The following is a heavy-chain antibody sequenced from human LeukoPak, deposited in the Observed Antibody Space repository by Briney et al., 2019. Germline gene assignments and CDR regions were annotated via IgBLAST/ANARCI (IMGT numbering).Heavy chain of an antibody. CDR1: GFTFSTYA. D-gene: IGHD5-12*01. J-gene: IGHJ4*02. V-gene: IGHV3-23*01. CDR3: AKDRDIVATMLDY. CDR2: ISGSGGST. Sequence: GGSLRLSCAASGFTFSTYAMSWVRQAPGKGLEWVSAISGSGGSTYYADSVKGRFTISSDNSKNTLCLQMNSLRAEDTAVYYCAKDRDIVATMLDYWGQGTLVTVSS.